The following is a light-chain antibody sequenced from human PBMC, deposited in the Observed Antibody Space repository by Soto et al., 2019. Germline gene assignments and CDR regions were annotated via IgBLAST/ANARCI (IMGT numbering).Light chain of an antibody. Sequence: DIQMTQSPSTLSGSVGDRVTITCRASQTISSWLAWYQQKPGKAPKLLIYRASTLKSGVPSRFSGSGSGTECTLTLSSLQPDEFATYYCQHYNSYSGAFGQGTKVELK. J-gene: IGKJ1*01. CDR1: QTISSW. CDR3: QHYNSYSGA. V-gene: IGKV1-5*03. CDR2: RAS.